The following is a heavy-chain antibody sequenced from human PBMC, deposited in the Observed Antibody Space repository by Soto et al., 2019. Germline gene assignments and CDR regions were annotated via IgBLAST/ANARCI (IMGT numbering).Heavy chain of an antibody. Sequence: QVQLVQSGAEVKKPGASVKVSCKASGYTFTSYAMHWVRQAPGQRLEWMGWINAGNGNTKYSQKFQGRVTITRDTAASIAYMELSSLRSEDTAVYFCARKMRAYCSSTSCFHYYFDYWGQGTLVTVSS. CDR3: ARKMRAYCSSTSCFHYYFDY. D-gene: IGHD2-2*01. CDR1: GYTFTSYA. V-gene: IGHV1-3*01. J-gene: IGHJ4*02. CDR2: INAGNGNT.